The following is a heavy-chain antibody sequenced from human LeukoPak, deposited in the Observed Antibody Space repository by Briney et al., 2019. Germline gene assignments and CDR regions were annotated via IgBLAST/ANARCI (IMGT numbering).Heavy chain of an antibody. J-gene: IGHJ5*02. V-gene: IGHV4-59*08. CDR3: ARHAIYSGGYSFWFDP. D-gene: IGHD1-26*01. Sequence: PSETLSLTCSVSGGXVSGDYWSWIRQLPGKGLEWIAYIYYSGITNYNPSLKSRVSISLDTSKNLFSLSLTSVTAADTAVYYCARHAIYSGGYSFWFDPWGLGTLVTVSS. CDR1: GGXVSGDY. CDR2: IYYSGIT.